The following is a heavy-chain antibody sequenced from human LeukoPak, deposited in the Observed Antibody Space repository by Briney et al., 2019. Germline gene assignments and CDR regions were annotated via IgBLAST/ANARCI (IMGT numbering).Heavy chain of an antibody. Sequence: GGSLTLSCAASGFTFSSYGMHWVRQAPGKGLEWVALISFDGSNEYYADSVKGRFNISRDNPKNYIYQPMNSLRADDKALYYCAKSESIIALAGTLDYWGQGTLVTVSS. J-gene: IGHJ4*02. V-gene: IGHV3-30*18. CDR2: ISFDGSNE. CDR3: AKSESIIALAGTLDY. D-gene: IGHD6-19*01. CDR1: GFTFSSYG.